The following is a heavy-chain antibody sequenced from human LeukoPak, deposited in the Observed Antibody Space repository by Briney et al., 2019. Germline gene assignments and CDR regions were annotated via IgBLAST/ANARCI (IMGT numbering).Heavy chain of an antibody. CDR3: ARDLSLGTTYYYGEMGY. D-gene: IGHD3-10*01. CDR2: INPSGGST. CDR1: GYTFTSYY. V-gene: IGHV1-46*01. Sequence: ASVKVSCKASGYTFTSYYMHWVRQAPGQGLEWMGIINPSGGSTSYAQKFQGRVTMTRDTSTSTVHMELSSLRSEDTAVYYCARDLSLGTTYYYGEMGYWGQGTLVTVSS. J-gene: IGHJ4*02.